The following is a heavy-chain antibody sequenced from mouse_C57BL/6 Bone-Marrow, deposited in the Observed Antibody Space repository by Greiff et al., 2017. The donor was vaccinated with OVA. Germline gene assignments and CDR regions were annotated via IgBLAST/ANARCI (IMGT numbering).Heavy chain of an antibody. J-gene: IGHJ2*01. V-gene: IGHV1-64*01. CDR2: IHPNSGST. CDR3: ARGDWERDYFDY. D-gene: IGHD4-1*01. CDR1: GYTFTSYW. Sequence: QVQLQQPGAELVKPGASVKLSCKASGYTFTSYWMHWVKQRPGQGLEWIGMIHPNSGSTNYNEKFKSKATLTVDKSSSTAYMQLSSLTSEDSAVYYCARGDWERDYFDYWGQGTTLTVSS.